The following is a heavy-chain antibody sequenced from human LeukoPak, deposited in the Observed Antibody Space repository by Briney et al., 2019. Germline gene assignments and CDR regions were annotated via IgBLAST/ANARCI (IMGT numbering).Heavy chain of an antibody. J-gene: IGHJ1*01. CDR2: ISWNSGSI. V-gene: IGHV3-9*01. Sequence: GGSLRLSCAASGFTFDDYAMHWVRQAPGKGLEWVSGISWNSGSIGYADSVKGRFTISRDNAKNSLYLQMNSLRAEDTAVYYCAKDLRGGIAVAGEPPEYFQHWGQGTLVTVSS. D-gene: IGHD6-19*01. CDR1: GFTFDDYA. CDR3: AKDLRGGIAVAGEPPEYFQH.